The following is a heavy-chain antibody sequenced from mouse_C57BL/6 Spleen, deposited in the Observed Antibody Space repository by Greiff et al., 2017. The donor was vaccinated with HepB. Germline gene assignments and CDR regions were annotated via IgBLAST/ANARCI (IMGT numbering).Heavy chain of an antibody. CDR2: IDPSDSYT. CDR1: GYTFTSYW. J-gene: IGHJ3*01. Sequence: QVQLQQPGAELVMPGASVKLSCKASGYTFTSYWMHWVKQRPGQGLEWIGEIDPSDSYTNYNQKFKGKSTVTVDKSSSTAYMQLSSLTSEDSAVYYCARGYDEGGAWFAYWGQGTLVTVSA. CDR3: ARGYDEGGAWFAY. D-gene: IGHD2-2*01. V-gene: IGHV1-69*01.